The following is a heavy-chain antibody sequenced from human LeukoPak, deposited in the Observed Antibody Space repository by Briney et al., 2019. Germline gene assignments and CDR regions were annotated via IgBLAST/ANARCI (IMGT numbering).Heavy chain of an antibody. J-gene: IGHJ4*02. V-gene: IGHV3-30*02. CDR2: IRYDGSNK. CDR1: GFTFSSYG. D-gene: IGHD4-17*01. Sequence: SGGSLRLACAASGFTFSSYGMHWVRQAPGKGLEWVAFIRYDGSNKYYADSVKGRFTISRDNSKNTLYLQMNSLRGEDTAVYYCAKEIWLTVTTPGRTYFDYWGQGTLVTVSS. CDR3: AKEIWLTVTTPGRTYFDY.